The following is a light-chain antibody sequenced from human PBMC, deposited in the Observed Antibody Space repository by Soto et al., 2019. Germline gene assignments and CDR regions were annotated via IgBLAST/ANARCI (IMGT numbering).Light chain of an antibody. CDR1: QSISSN. V-gene: IGKV3-15*01. J-gene: IGKJ1*01. CDR3: QQYNNWPWT. CDR2: GAS. Sequence: DIVMTQSPATLSVSPGERATLSCRASQSISSNLAWYQQKNGQTPRLLIYGASTRATGVPARFSGSGSGTEFTLTISSLQSEDFAVYYCQQYNNWPWTFGQGTKVDI.